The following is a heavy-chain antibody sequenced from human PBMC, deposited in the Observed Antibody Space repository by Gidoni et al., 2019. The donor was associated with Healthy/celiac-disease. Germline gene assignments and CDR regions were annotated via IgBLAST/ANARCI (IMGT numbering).Heavy chain of an antibody. Sequence: QVTLKESGPVLVKPTETLTLTCTVSGFSLSNARMGVSWIRQPPGKALEWLAHIFSNDEKSYSTSLKSRLTISKDTSKSQVVLTMTNMDPVDTATYYCALIRRGGYDTDYYYYGMDVWGQGTTVTVSS. CDR3: ALIRRGGYDTDYYYYGMDV. J-gene: IGHJ6*02. D-gene: IGHD5-12*01. V-gene: IGHV2-26*01. CDR1: GFSLSNARMG. CDR2: IFSNDEK.